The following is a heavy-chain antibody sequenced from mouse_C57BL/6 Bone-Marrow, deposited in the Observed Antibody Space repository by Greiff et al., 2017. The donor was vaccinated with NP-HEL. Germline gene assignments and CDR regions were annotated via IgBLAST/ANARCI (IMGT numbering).Heavy chain of an antibody. V-gene: IGHV14-2*01. CDR2: IDPEDGET. CDR1: GFNIKDYY. CDR3: ARHYGSSPFAY. J-gene: IGHJ3*01. Sequence: VQLQQSGAELVKPGASVKLSCTASGFNIKDYYMHWVKQRTEQGLEWIGRIDPEDGETKYAQKFKGKATITADTPSNTAYLQLSSLTSEDTAVYYAARHYGSSPFAYWGQGTLVTVSA. D-gene: IGHD1-1*01.